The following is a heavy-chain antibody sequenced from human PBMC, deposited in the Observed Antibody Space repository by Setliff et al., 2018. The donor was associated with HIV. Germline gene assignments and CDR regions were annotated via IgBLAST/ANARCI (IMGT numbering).Heavy chain of an antibody. CDR2: IGYIYKGGST. J-gene: IGHJ2*01. V-gene: IGHV4-4*07. Sequence: SETLSLTCSVSGGSISSYYWSWIRQPAGKGLEWIGWIGYIYKGGSTYYNPSLKSRVTMSVDTSKNHFSLKLRSVTAVDTAVYYCARSALWFGEADWYFDLWGRGALVTVSS. D-gene: IGHD3-10*01. CDR3: ARSALWFGEADWYFDL. CDR1: GGSISSYY.